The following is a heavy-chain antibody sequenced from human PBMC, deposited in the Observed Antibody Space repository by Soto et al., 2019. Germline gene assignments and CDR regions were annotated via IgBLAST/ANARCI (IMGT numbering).Heavy chain of an antibody. CDR2: IKGKSHGGAT. CDR1: GFTFSNAW. V-gene: IGHV3-15*07. CDR3: VSYSYGYL. D-gene: IGHD3-16*02. Sequence: GGSLRLSCAASGFTFSNAWMNWVRQAPGKGLEWVGRIKGKSHGGATEYAPPVKGRFTISRDDSKTTMYLQMDSVAVEDTAVYYCVSYSYGYLWGPGTLVTVSS. J-gene: IGHJ5*02.